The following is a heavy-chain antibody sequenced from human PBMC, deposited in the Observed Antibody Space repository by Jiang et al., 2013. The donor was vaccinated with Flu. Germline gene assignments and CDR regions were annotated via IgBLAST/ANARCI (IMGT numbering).Heavy chain of an antibody. J-gene: IGHJ2*01. CDR2: INTASGDT. V-gene: IGHV1-3*04. CDR3: ARTGRGSYWYFDL. D-gene: IGHD1-14*01. Sequence: GAEVKKPGASVKISCKASGYTFSSFALHWVRQAPGHSLEWMGRINTASGDTKYSGRFQDRVTITRDTSATTVYMELSSLRFEDTAVYYCARTGRGSYWYFDLWGRGTLVTVSS. CDR1: GYTFSSFA.